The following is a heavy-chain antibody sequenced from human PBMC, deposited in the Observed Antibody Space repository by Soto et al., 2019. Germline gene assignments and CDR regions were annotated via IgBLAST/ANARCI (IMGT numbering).Heavy chain of an antibody. CDR2: LSDSGDSI. CDR3: AKVSSSWYAGFFDL. Sequence: EVQLLESGGGLVQPGRSLRLSCTASGFTFSSHAMTWVRQAPGKGLEWVSGLSDSGDSIYYADSVKGRFTIYRDNSMNTLYLPMTPLRVEDTAVYYCAKVSSSWYAGFFDLWGQGTLVTVSS. J-gene: IGHJ4*02. D-gene: IGHD6-13*01. V-gene: IGHV3-23*01. CDR1: GFTFSSHA.